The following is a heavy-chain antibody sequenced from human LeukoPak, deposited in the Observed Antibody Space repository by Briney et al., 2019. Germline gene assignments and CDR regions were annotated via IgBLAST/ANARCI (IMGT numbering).Heavy chain of an antibody. CDR1: GYTFTSYG. V-gene: IGHV1-18*01. CDR3: ARTEYRLPDDSSGYYYVYYYYGMDV. D-gene: IGHD3-22*01. Sequence: GASVKVSCKASGYTFTSYGISWVRQAPGQGLEWMGWISAYNGNTNYAQKLQGRVTMTTDTSTSTAYMELRSLRSDDTAVYYCARTEYRLPDDSSGYYYVYYYYGMDVWGQGTTVTVSS. J-gene: IGHJ6*02. CDR2: ISAYNGNT.